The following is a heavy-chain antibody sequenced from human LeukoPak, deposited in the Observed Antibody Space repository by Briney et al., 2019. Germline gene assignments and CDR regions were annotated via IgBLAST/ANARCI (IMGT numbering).Heavy chain of an antibody. CDR1: GGSISSGGYY. J-gene: IGHJ4*02. Sequence: SQTLSLTCTVSGGSISSGGYYWSWIRQPPGKGLEWIGYIYYSGSTYYNPSLKSRVTISVDTSKNQFSLKLNSVTAADTAVYYCARDNDLRYGVGFEYWGQGTLVTVSS. D-gene: IGHD4-17*01. CDR2: IYYSGST. V-gene: IGHV4-30-2*05. CDR3: ARDNDLRYGVGFEY.